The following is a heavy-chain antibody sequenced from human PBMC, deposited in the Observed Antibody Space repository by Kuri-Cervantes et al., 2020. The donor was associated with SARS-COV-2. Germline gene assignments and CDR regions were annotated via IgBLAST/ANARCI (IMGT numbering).Heavy chain of an antibody. J-gene: IGHJ6*02. Sequence: GSLRLSCTVSGGSISSYYWSWNRQPPGKGLEWIGYIYYSGSTYYNPSLKSRVTISVDTSKNQFSLKLSSVTAADTAVYYCARGTYYYYGMDVWGQGTTVTVSS. D-gene: IGHD1-7*01. CDR2: IYYSGST. V-gene: IGHV4-59*12. CDR3: ARGTYYYYGMDV. CDR1: GGSISSYY.